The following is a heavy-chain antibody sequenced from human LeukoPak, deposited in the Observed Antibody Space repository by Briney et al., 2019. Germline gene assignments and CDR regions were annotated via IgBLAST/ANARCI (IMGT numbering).Heavy chain of an antibody. CDR2: ISPYNGNT. D-gene: IGHD6-19*01. CDR3: ARAGSGSGWYFDY. Sequence: ASVKVSCKASGYTFSNYGISWVRQAPGQGLEWMGWISPYNGNTRYAQKFQGRVAMTTDTSTTTAYMELRGLRFNDTAVYYCARAGSGSGWYFDYWGQGTLVTVSS. J-gene: IGHJ4*02. V-gene: IGHV1-18*01. CDR1: GYTFSNYG.